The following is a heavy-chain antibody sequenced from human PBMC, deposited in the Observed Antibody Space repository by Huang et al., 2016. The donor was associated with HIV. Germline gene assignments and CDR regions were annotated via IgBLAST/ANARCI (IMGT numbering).Heavy chain of an antibody. CDR1: GGSISSGSYY. V-gene: IGHV4-61*09. J-gene: IGHJ2*01. CDR3: ARDLPLVIGWYFDL. Sequence: QVQLQESGPGLVKPSQTLSLSCTVSGGSISSGSYYWNWLRQPAGKGLEWIGHIYTSGSTNYNPALKGRVTISVDTSKNQFSLKLSSVTAADTAVYYCARDLPLVIGWYFDLWGRGTLVTVSS. D-gene: IGHD2-21*01. CDR2: IYTSGST.